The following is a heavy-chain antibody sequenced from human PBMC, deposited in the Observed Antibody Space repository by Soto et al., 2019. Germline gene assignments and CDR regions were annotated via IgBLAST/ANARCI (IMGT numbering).Heavy chain of an antibody. CDR2: IKEDGSQT. D-gene: IGHD1-1*01. Sequence: VGSLTLSCSASEFSFSNYSMTWVHQTPFKLLEYVACIKEDGSQTYYVGSVRGRFTISRDNTKNSLDLQMNSLRAEDTAVYYCTRAGDYCLTSNCPDQWFGSWGQGTLVTVSS. J-gene: IGHJ5*01. CDR1: EFSFSNYS. V-gene: IGHV3-7*01. CDR3: TRAGDYCLTSNCPDQWFGS.